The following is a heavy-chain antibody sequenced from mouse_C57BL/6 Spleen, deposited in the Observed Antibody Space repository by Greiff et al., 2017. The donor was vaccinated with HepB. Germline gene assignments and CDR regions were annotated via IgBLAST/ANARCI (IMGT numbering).Heavy chain of an antibody. CDR3: ASITSVAY. D-gene: IGHD1-1*01. J-gene: IGHJ3*01. Sequence: VQLKQSGAELVKPGASVKFSCTASGFNIKDYYMHWVKQRTEQGLEWIGRIDPEDGETKYAPKFQGKATITAYTSSNTAYLQLSSLTSEDTAVYYCASITSVAYWGQGTLVTVSA. CDR1: GFNIKDYY. CDR2: IDPEDGET. V-gene: IGHV14-2*01.